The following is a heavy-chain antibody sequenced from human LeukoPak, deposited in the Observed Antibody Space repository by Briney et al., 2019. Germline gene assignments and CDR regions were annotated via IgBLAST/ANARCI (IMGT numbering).Heavy chain of an antibody. V-gene: IGHV3-21*01. CDR1: GFTFSSYS. D-gene: IGHD2-15*01. CDR3: AGDLGYCSGGSCYEVWFDP. CDR2: ISSSSSYI. Sequence: PGGSLRLSCAASGFTFSSYSMNWVRQAPGKGLEWVSSISSSSSYIYYADSVKGRFTISRDNAKNSLYLQMNSLRAEDTAVYYCAGDLGYCSGGSCYEVWFDPLVQGTLVTVSS. J-gene: IGHJ5*02.